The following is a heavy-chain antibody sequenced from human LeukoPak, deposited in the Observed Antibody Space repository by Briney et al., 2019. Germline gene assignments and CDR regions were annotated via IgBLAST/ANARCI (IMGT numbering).Heavy chain of an antibody. CDR1: GGTFSGYY. CDR2: INHSGST. V-gene: IGHV4-34*01. CDR3: ARKRRKYCSSTSCPFDY. Sequence: KPSETLSLTCAVYGGTFSGYYWSWIRQPPGKGLEWIGEINHSGSTNCNPSLKSRVTISVDTSKNQFSLKLSSVTAADTAVHYCARKRRKYCSSTSCPFDYWGQGTLVTVSS. D-gene: IGHD2-2*01. J-gene: IGHJ4*02.